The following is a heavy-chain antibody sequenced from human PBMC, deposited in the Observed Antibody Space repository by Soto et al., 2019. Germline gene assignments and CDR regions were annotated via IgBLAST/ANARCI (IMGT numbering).Heavy chain of an antibody. V-gene: IGHV1-2*04. D-gene: IGHD2-2*01. CDR3: ARDIVVVPAAPNHYYYYYGMDV. CDR2: INPNSGGT. CDR1: GYTFTGYY. J-gene: IGHJ6*02. Sequence: GASVKVSCKASGYTFTGYYMHWVRQAPGQGLEWMGWINPNSGGTNYAQKSQGWVTMTRDTSISTAYMELSRLRSDDTAVYYCARDIVVVPAAPNHYYYYYGMDVWGQGTTVTVSS.